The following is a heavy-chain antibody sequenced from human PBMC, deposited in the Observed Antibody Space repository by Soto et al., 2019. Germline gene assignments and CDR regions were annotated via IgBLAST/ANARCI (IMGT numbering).Heavy chain of an antibody. CDR3: AKESYYDSSDYNAFDI. D-gene: IGHD3-22*01. Sequence: GGSLRLFCAASGFTFSTYGMHWVRQAPGKGLEWVAVISYDGSDKYYADSVKGRFTISRDSSKNMLYLQMNSLRAEDTAIYYCAKESYYDSSDYNAFDIWGQGTMVTVSS. CDR1: GFTFSTYG. J-gene: IGHJ3*02. V-gene: IGHV3-30*18. CDR2: ISYDGSDK.